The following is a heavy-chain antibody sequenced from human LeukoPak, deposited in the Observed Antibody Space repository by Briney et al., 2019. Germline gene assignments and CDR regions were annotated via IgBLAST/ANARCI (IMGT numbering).Heavy chain of an antibody. V-gene: IGHV4-59*01. CDR1: GGSISSYY. CDR3: ATQSPTGYYDSSGEFDY. D-gene: IGHD3-22*01. CDR2: IYYSGST. J-gene: IGHJ4*02. Sequence: PSETLSLTCTVSGGSISSYYWSWIRQPPGKGLEWTGYIYYSGSTNYNPSLKSRVTISVDTSKNQFSLKLSSVTAADTAVYYCATQSPTGYYDSSGEFDYWGQGTLVTVSS.